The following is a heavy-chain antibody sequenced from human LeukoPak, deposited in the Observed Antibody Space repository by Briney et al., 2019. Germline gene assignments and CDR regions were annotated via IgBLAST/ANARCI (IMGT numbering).Heavy chain of an antibody. V-gene: IGHV3-74*01. CDR3: ARAWAQYCSGGSCYGVDY. CDR1: GFTFSSYW. CDR2: INSDGSST. Sequence: GGSLRLSCAASGFTFSSYWMHWVRQAPGKGLVWVSRINSDGSSTSYADSVKGRFTISRGNAKNTLYLQMNSLRAEDTAVYYCARAWAQYCSGGSCYGVDYWGQGTLVTVSS. D-gene: IGHD2-15*01. J-gene: IGHJ4*02.